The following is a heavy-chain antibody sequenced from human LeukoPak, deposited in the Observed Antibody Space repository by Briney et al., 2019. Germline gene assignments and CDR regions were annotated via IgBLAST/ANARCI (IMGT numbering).Heavy chain of an antibody. J-gene: IGHJ4*02. CDR1: GFTFSSYW. CDR3: ARGRTAMVTPFDY. V-gene: IGHV3-7*05. D-gene: IGHD5-18*01. Sequence: GGSLRLSCTLSGFTFSSYWMSWVRQAPGKGLEWVANIKQDGSEKYYVDSVKGRFTISRDNAKNSVYLQMNGLRAEDTAVYYCARGRTAMVTPFDYWGQGTLVTVSS. CDR2: IKQDGSEK.